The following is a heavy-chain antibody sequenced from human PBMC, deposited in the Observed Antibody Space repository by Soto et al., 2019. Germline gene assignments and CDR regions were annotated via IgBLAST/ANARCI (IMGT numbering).Heavy chain of an antibody. J-gene: IGHJ3*02. CDR2: ISACNGNT. CDR1: GYTFTSYG. CDR3: ATPGDDYGDPRSAFDI. D-gene: IGHD4-17*01. Sequence: GASVKVSCKASGYTFTSYGISWVRQAPGQGLEWMGWISACNGNTNYAQKLQGRVTMTTDTSTSTAYMELRSLRSDDTAVYYCATPGDDYGDPRSAFDIWGQGTMVTVSS. V-gene: IGHV1-18*01.